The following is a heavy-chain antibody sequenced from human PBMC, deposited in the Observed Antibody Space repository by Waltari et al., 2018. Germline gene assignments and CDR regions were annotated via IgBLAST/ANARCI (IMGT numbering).Heavy chain of an antibody. CDR1: GFTFSKFW. Sequence: EVQLVESGGDLVQPGGSLRLSCAGSGFTFSKFWMHWVRQAPGKGLEWVANIKQDGGEKNYVESVKGRFTVSRDNAKNSLYLEMISLRVEDTAVYYCASGPLADFWGQGTLVTVSS. J-gene: IGHJ4*02. CDR2: IKQDGGEK. V-gene: IGHV3-7*01. CDR3: ASGPLADF.